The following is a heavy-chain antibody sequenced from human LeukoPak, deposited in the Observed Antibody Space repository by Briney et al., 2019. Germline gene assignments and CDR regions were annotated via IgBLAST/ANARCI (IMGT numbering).Heavy chain of an antibody. J-gene: IGHJ3*02. Sequence: SETLSLTCTVSGAPISNYYWSWIRQSPGKGLEWIGFIDYSGTTNYNPSLKSRVTISVDMSKNQFSLKLSSVTAADTAVYYCALDTSGWSDDSFDIWGRGTMVTVSS. CDR2: IDYSGTT. D-gene: IGHD6-19*01. V-gene: IGHV4-59*01. CDR3: ALDTSGWSDDSFDI. CDR1: GAPISNYY.